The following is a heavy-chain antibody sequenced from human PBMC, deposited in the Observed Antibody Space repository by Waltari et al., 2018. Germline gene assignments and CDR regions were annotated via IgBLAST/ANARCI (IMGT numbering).Heavy chain of an antibody. D-gene: IGHD6-6*01. CDR1: GGSFGAYY. Sequence: QVQLQQWGAGLLKPSATLSLPCAAYGGSFGAYYWSWHSQPPGKGLEWIGEINHSGSTNYNPSLKSRVTISVDTSKNQFSLKLSSVTAADTAVYYCARGRSIAARPWYYWGQGTLVTVSS. J-gene: IGHJ4*02. CDR3: ARGRSIAARPWYY. CDR2: INHSGST. V-gene: IGHV4-34*01.